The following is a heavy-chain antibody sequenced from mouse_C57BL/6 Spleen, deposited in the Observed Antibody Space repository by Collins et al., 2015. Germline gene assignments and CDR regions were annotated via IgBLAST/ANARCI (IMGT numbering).Heavy chain of an antibody. J-gene: IGHJ4*01. CDR1: GYTFTTYG. V-gene: IGHV9-3*01. Sequence: QIQLVQSGPELKKPGETVKISCKASGYTFTTYGMSWVKQAPGKGLKWMGWINTYSGVPTYADDFKGRFAFSLETSASTAYLQINNLKNEDTATYFCAREATANRDYWGQGTSVTVSS. CDR2: INTYSGVP. D-gene: IGHD3-1*01. CDR3: AREATANRDY.